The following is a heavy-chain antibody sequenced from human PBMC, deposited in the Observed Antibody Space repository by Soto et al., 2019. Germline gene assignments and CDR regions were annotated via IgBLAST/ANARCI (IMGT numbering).Heavy chain of an antibody. Sequence: QVQLVQSGAEVKKPGSSVKVSCKASGGTFSSYAISWVRQAPGQGLEWMGGIIPIFGTANYAQKFQGRVTITADESTSTAYMELSRLRSEDTAVYYCASDLGGSSSSPGSYYFDYWGQGTLVTVAS. CDR2: IIPIFGTA. CDR3: ASDLGGSSSSPGSYYFDY. J-gene: IGHJ4*02. D-gene: IGHD6-6*01. CDR1: GGTFSSYA. V-gene: IGHV1-69*01.